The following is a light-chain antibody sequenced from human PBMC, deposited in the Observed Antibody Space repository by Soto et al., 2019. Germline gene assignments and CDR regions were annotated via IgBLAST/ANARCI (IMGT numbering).Light chain of an antibody. J-gene: IGLJ1*01. CDR2: EVS. V-gene: IGLV2-14*01. CDR3: SSYTSSSTRV. Sequence: VLTQPASVSGSPGQSITISCTGTSSDVGGYNYVSWYQQHPGKAPKLMIYEVSNRPSGVSNRFSGSKSGNTASLTISGLQAEDEADYYCSSYTSSSTRVFGTGTKVTVL. CDR1: SSDVGGYNY.